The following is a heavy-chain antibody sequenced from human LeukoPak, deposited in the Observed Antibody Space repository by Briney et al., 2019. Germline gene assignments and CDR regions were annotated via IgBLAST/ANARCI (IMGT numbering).Heavy chain of an antibody. Sequence: SETLSLTCAVYGGSFSGYYWSWIGQPPGKGLEWIGEINHSGSTNYNPSLKSRVTISVDTSKNQFSLKLSSVTAADTAVYYCARHCRRKLVTMITPDYFDYWGQGTLVTVSS. CDR3: ARHCRRKLVTMITPDYFDY. D-gene: IGHD3-22*01. V-gene: IGHV4-34*01. CDR2: INHSGST. J-gene: IGHJ4*02. CDR1: GGSFSGYY.